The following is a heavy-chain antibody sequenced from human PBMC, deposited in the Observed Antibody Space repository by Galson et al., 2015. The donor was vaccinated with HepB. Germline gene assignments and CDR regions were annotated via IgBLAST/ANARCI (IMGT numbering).Heavy chain of an antibody. CDR3: ARHRVSSGWYGPKIEYFQH. CDR2: IKDDESEK. Sequence: SLRLSCATSGFNFRRYWMTWVRQAPGKGLEWVANIKDDESEKYYGDSVKGRFTISRDNAKNSLYLQMNSLRTEDTAMYYCARHRVSSGWYGPKIEYFQHWGQGTLVTVSS. V-gene: IGHV3-7*03. D-gene: IGHD6-19*01. J-gene: IGHJ1*01. CDR1: GFNFRRYW.